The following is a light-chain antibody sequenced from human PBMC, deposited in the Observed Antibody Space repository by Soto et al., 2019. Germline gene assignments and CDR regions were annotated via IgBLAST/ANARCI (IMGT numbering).Light chain of an antibody. CDR1: SSNMPNNY. Sequence: SVLTQPPSVSASPVHKVTISCSGSSSNMPNNYVSSYQQIPRTAPTHLIYANNTPPSGIPDPFCGSKSGTSATLSMTRLQTGDEANYYCGTWDSSLSAYVFGTGTKLTVL. V-gene: IGLV1-51*01. J-gene: IGLJ1*01. CDR3: GTWDSSLSAYV. CDR2: ANN.